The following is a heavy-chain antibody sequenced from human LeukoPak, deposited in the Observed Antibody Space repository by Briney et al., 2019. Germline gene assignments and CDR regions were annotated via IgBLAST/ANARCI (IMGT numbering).Heavy chain of an antibody. CDR2: INPNSGGT. CDR3: ARDYTGEPPGY. J-gene: IGHJ4*02. Sequence: ASVTVSFTASGYTFTGYYMHWVRQAPGQGLEWMGWINPNSGGTNYAQKFQGRVTMTRDTSISTAYMELSRLRSDDTAVYYCARDYTGEPPGYWGQGTLVTVSS. V-gene: IGHV1-2*02. CDR1: GYTFTGYY. D-gene: IGHD7-27*01.